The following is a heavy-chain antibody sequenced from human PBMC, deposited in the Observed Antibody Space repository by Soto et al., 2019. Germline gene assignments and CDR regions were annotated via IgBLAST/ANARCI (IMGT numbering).Heavy chain of an antibody. V-gene: IGHV1-2*04. CDR1: GYTFTGYY. CDR2: INPNSGGT. J-gene: IGHJ6*02. Sequence: GASVKVSCKASGYTFTGYYMHWVRQAPGQGLEWMGWINPNSGGTNYAQKFQGWVTMTRDTSISTAYMELSRLRSDDTAVYYCAREPKWLPHSVGPYYYYGMDVWGQGTTVTVSS. CDR3: AREPKWLPHSVGPYYYYGMDV. D-gene: IGHD5-12*01.